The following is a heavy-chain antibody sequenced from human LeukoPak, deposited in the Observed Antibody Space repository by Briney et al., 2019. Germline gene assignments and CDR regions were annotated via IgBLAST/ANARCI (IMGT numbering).Heavy chain of an antibody. D-gene: IGHD2-21*02. V-gene: IGHV4-38-2*02. CDR3: AREGHIVVVTAIHNWFDP. CDR2: IYHSGST. Sequence: PSETLSLTCTVSGYSISSGYYWGWIRQPPGKGLEWIGSIYHSGSTYYNPSLKSRVTISVDTSKNQFSLKLSSVTAADTAVYYCAREGHIVVVTAIHNWFDPWGQGTLVTVSS. CDR1: GYSISSGYY. J-gene: IGHJ5*02.